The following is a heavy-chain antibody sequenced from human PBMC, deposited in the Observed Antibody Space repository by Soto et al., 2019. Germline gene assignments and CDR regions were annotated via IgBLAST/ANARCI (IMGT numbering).Heavy chain of an antibody. CDR2: ISIRGGDE. J-gene: IGHJ4*02. V-gene: IGHV3-30*03. CDR1: GFTFSSYA. CDR3: ARGTIVARQHLDY. D-gene: IGHD6-6*01. Sequence: QVQLVESGGGVVQPGTSLRLSCAASGFTFSSYAMHWARQAPGKGLEWVTVISIRGGDEYYAESVRGRFTISRDDSKNTLYLQMDRLRVEDTAVYYCARGTIVARQHLDYWGQGTLVTDSS.